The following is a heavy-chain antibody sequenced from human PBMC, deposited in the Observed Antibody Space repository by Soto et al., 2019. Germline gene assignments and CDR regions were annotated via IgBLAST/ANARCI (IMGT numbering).Heavy chain of an antibody. CDR2: ISSSGSTI. CDR1: GFTFSDYY. Sequence: GGSLRLSCAASGFTFSDYYMSWIRQAPGKGLEWVSYISSSGSTIYYADSVKGRFTISRDNAKNSLYLQMNSLRAEDTAVYYCARGYYYDSSGYYPVDYWGQGTLVTVSS. J-gene: IGHJ4*02. D-gene: IGHD3-22*01. CDR3: ARGYYYDSSGYYPVDY. V-gene: IGHV3-11*01.